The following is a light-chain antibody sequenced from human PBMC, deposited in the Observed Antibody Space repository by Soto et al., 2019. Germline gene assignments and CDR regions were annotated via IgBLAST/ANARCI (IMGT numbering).Light chain of an antibody. Sequence: QSVLTQPASVSGSPGQSVTISCTGTSSDVGAHNYVSWYQQHPGKAPKLIINEVRYRPSGVSHRFSGSKSGKTASLTISGLQAEDEADYYCSSYTTTNTVVFGGGTKLTVL. CDR3: SSYTTTNTVV. CDR1: SSDVGAHNY. V-gene: IGLV2-14*01. CDR2: EVR. J-gene: IGLJ2*01.